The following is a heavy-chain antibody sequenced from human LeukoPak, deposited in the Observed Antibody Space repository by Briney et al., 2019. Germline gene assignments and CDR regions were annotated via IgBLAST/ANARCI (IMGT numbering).Heavy chain of an antibody. V-gene: IGHV3-23*01. CDR3: AKDGYGDYENWFDP. CDR1: GFTLSSYA. J-gene: IGHJ5*02. CDR2: ISGSGGST. D-gene: IGHD4-17*01. Sequence: GGSLRLSCAASGFTLSSYAMSWVRQAPGKGLEWVSAISGSGGSTYYADSVKGRFTISRDNSKNTLYLQMNSLRAEDTAVYYCAKDGYGDYENWFDPWGQGTLVTVSS.